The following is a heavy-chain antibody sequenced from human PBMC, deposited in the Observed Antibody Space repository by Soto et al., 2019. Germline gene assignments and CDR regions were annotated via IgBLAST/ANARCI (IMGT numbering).Heavy chain of an antibody. CDR1: GFTFISYA. CDR3: AKVVRGRETYYCDY. J-gene: IGHJ4*02. V-gene: IGHV3-23*01. Sequence: EVQLLESEGGLVQPGGSLRLSCAASGFTFISYAISWVRHAPGKGLVWVSAISGSGGGTYYADSVKGRFTISRDNSKNMLYLQTNSLRAEDTAVYYCAKVVRGRETYYCDYWGQGTLVTVSS. CDR2: ISGSGGGT. D-gene: IGHD3-10*02.